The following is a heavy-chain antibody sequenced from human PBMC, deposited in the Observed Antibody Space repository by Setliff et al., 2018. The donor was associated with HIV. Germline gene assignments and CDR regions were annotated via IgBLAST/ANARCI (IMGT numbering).Heavy chain of an antibody. J-gene: IGHJ4*02. CDR1: GFTLSSYS. V-gene: IGHV3-48*04. CDR2: IGSSSSPI. Sequence: TGGSLRLSCEASGFTLSSYSMNWVRQAPGKGLEWVSYIGSSSSPIYYADSVKGRFTISRDNAKKSLYLQMNSLSAEDTAVYYCARGGDSSASDHWGQGTLVTVSS. D-gene: IGHD6-19*01. CDR3: ARGGDSSASDH.